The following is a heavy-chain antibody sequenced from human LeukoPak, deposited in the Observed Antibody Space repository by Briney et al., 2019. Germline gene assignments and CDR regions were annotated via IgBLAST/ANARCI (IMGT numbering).Heavy chain of an antibody. Sequence: GGSLRLSCAASGFTFSSYWMSWVRRAPGKGLEWVANIKQDGSEKYYVDSVKGRFTISRDNAKNSLYLQMNSLRAEDTAVYYCARDSDSGWPKYYFDYWGQGTLVTVSS. J-gene: IGHJ4*02. CDR1: GFTFSSYW. D-gene: IGHD6-19*01. CDR2: IKQDGSEK. V-gene: IGHV3-7*03. CDR3: ARDSDSGWPKYYFDY.